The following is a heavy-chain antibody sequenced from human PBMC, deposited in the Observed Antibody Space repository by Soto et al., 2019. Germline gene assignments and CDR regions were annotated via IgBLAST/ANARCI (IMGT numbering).Heavy chain of an antibody. D-gene: IGHD3-22*01. V-gene: IGHV1-46*01. CDR3: ASVPGVVVVCSPLDAFDI. CDR2: INPSGGST. CDR1: GYTNTSYY. J-gene: IGHJ3*02. Sequence: SSKASGYTNTSYYMRWLRHATGQGLEWMGIINPSGGSTSYAQKFQGRVTMTRDTSTSTVYMELSSLRSEDTAVYSCASVPGVVVVCSPLDAFDIWGQRTMVTVSS.